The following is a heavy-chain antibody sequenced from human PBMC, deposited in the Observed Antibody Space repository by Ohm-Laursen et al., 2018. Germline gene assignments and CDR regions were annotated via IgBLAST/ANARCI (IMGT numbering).Heavy chain of an antibody. CDR2: SSTYNGNT. CDR1: GYTFTNYG. CDR3: GRPIQQCSSTSCYIYHYGMDV. Sequence: GASVKVSCKASGYTFTNYGISWVRQAPGQGLEWMGWSSTYNGNTNYAQKLQGRVTMTTDTSTTTAYMELRSLRYDDTAVYYCGRPIQQCSSTSCYIYHYGMDVWGQGTTVTVSS. V-gene: IGHV1-18*01. J-gene: IGHJ6*02. D-gene: IGHD2-2*02.